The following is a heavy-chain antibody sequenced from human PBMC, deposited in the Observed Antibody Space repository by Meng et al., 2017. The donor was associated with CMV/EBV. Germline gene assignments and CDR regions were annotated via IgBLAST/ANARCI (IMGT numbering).Heavy chain of an antibody. D-gene: IGHD2-15*01. J-gene: IGHJ5*02. CDR3: ARSGVAAAMNWFDP. Sequence: SGPTLVKPTQTFTLTCTFSGFSLSTSGVGVGWIRQPPGKALEWLALVYWNGNKRYSPSLKSRLTTTKDTSKNQVVLTMTNVDPVDTGTYYCARSGVAAAMNWFDPWGQGTLVTVSS. V-gene: IGHV2-5*01. CDR1: GFSLSTSGVG. CDR2: VYWNGNK.